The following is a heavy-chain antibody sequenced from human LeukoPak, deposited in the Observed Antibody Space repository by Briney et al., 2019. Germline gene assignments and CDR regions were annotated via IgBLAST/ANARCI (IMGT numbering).Heavy chain of an antibody. CDR1: GGSVTTYY. V-gene: IGHV4-59*08. Sequence: SSETLSLTCTVSGGSVTTYYWSWIRQPPGKGLEWIAYIYYSGSTNYNPSLKSRVTISVDTSNNQVSLRLSSVTAADTAVYYCARHAIYSGDYSFWFDHWGLGTLVTVSS. CDR3: ARHAIYSGDYSFWFDH. D-gene: IGHD1-26*01. J-gene: IGHJ5*02. CDR2: IYYSGST.